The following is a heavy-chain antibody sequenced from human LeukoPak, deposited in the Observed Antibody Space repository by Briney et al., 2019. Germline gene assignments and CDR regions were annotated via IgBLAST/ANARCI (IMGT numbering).Heavy chain of an antibody. V-gene: IGHV4-59*08. J-gene: IGHJ4*02. Sequence: SETLSLTCTVSGVYISSSYWSWIRQPPGKGLEWIAYFYYGGSTNYNPSLQSRVTISVDTSRNQFSLNLSSVTAADTAVYYCARHANAYSSSWFDYWGQGTLVTVSS. D-gene: IGHD6-13*01. CDR3: ARHANAYSSSWFDY. CDR2: FYYGGST. CDR1: GVYISSSY.